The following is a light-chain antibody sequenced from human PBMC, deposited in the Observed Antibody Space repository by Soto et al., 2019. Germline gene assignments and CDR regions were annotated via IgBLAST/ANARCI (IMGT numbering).Light chain of an antibody. CDR3: QQYYSFPT. J-gene: IGKJ5*01. CDR2: DAS. Sequence: DIQMTQSPSTLSAFVGDSVTITCRASQSISFWVAWYQQKPGKAPKLLIHDASSLESGVPSRFSGSRSGTEFTLTISSLQPDDLATYFCQQYYSFPTFGQGTRLE. CDR1: QSISFW. V-gene: IGKV1-5*01.